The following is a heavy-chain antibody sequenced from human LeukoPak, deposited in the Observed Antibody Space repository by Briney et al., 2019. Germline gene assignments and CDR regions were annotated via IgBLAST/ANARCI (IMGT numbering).Heavy chain of an antibody. CDR1: GFTFGAYS. CDR2: IGSSSSPI. D-gene: IGHD4-11*01. V-gene: IGHV3-48*01. CDR3: ARDQAYSFDY. J-gene: IGHJ4*02. Sequence: GGSLRLSCAASGFTFGAYSMNWVRQAPEMGLEWVSYIGSSSSPIYYADSVKGRFTISRDNAKNSLYLQMDSLRAEDTAVYYCARDQAYSFDYWGQGTLVTVSS.